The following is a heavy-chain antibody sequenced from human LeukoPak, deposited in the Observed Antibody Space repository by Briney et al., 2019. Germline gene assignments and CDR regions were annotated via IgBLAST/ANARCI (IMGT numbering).Heavy chain of an antibody. J-gene: IGHJ4*02. CDR1: GFTFSSYS. CDR3: ARDPSPQWLVSEENVFDY. CDR2: ISSSSSYI. Sequence: GGSLRLSCAASGFTFSSYSMNWVRQAPGKGLEGVASISSSSSYIYYADSVKGRFTISRDNAKNSLYLQMNSLRAEDTSVYYCARDPSPQWLVSEENVFDYWGQGTLVTVSS. V-gene: IGHV3-21*01. D-gene: IGHD6-19*01.